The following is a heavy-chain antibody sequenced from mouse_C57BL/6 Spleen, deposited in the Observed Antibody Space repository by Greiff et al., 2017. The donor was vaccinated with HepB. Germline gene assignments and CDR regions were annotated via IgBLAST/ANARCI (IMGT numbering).Heavy chain of an antibody. CDR2: IYPGSGST. V-gene: IGHV1-55*01. J-gene: IGHJ3*01. D-gene: IGHD2-3*01. CDR3: ARWDFYDGYEAY. CDR1: GYTFTSYW. Sequence: QVQLQQPGAELVKPGASVKMSCKASGYTFTSYWITWVKQRPGQGLEWIGDIYPGSGSTNYNEKFKSKATLTVDTSSSTAYMQLSSLTSEDSAVYYCARWDFYDGYEAYWGQGTLVTVSA.